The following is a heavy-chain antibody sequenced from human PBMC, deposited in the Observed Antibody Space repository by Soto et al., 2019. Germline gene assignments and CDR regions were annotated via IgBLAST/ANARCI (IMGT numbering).Heavy chain of an antibody. D-gene: IGHD2-2*01. CDR3: ARDPSEGRVGNWFES. V-gene: IGHV3-21*06. Sequence: SLRLSCAASGFTFSRYGMNWLRQAPGKGLEWVASISSTTSYVYYADSVKGRFSTSRDNAKNILYLEMYALRTEDTAVYYCARDPSEGRVGNWFESWGQGTLVTVSS. J-gene: IGHJ5*01. CDR2: ISSTTSYV. CDR1: GFTFSRYG.